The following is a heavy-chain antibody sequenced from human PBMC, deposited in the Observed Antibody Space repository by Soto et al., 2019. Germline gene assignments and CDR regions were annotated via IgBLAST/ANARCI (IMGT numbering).Heavy chain of an antibody. D-gene: IGHD6-13*01. CDR3: VRQHSSSWYFDD. CDR1: GLTFSSYW. V-gene: IGHV3-74*01. CDR2: INSDGSST. Sequence: EVQLVESGGGLVQPGGSLRLSCAASGLTFSSYWMHWVRQAPGKGLVWVSRINSDGSSTSYADSVKGRFTISRDNAKNTLYLQMNSLRAEDRAVYYCVRQHSSSWYFDDWGQGTLVTVSS. J-gene: IGHJ4*02.